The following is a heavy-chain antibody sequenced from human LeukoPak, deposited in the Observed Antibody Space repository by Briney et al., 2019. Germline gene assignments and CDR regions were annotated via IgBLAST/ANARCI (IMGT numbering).Heavy chain of an antibody. D-gene: IGHD5-12*01. Sequence: GGSLRLSCAASGFTFSNFWMHWVRQAPGKGLVWVSRINSDGSSTSYADSVKGRVTISRDNAKKTLYLQMNSLRAEATAVYYCARGRSGHYFDYWGQGTLVTVSS. CDR2: INSDGSST. CDR3: ARGRSGHYFDY. V-gene: IGHV3-74*01. CDR1: GFTFSNFW. J-gene: IGHJ4*02.